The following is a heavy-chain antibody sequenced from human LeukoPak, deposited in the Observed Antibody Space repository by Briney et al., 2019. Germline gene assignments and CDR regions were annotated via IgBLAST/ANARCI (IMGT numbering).Heavy chain of an antibody. V-gene: IGHV3-9*01. CDR2: ISWNSGSI. J-gene: IGHJ4*02. CDR3: AKDTAYYYDSSGYPDY. D-gene: IGHD3-22*01. CDR1: GFTFSDYT. Sequence: GGSLRLSCAASGFTFSDYTMNWVRQAPGKGLEWVSGISWNSGSIGYADSVKGQFTISRDNAKNSLYLQMNSLRAEDTALYYCAKDTAYYYDSSGYPDYWGQGTLVTVSS.